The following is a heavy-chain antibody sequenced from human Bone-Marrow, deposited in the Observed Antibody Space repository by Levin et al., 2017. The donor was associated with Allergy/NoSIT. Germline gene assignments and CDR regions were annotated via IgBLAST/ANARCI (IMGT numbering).Heavy chain of an antibody. CDR2: LDGSSGKT. CDR3: ARKRASNWYLWFDP. V-gene: IGHV3-20*04. Sequence: GESLKISCTISGFIFADYAMNWVRQAPGRGLEWVSSLDGSSGKTHYADAVKGRFTISRDNAKTSLFLQMSSLRAEDTAVYYCARKRASNWYLWFDPWGQGTLVTVSS. CDR1: GFIFADYA. D-gene: IGHD6-13*01. J-gene: IGHJ5*02.